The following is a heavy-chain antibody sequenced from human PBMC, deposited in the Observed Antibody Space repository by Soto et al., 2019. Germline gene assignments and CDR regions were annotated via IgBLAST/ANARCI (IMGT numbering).Heavy chain of an antibody. J-gene: IGHJ5*02. CDR3: ARGVRWACGGDCYTGWFDP. V-gene: IGHV1-69*02. CDR1: GGTFSSYT. Sequence: QVQLVQSGAEVKKPGSSVKVSCKASGGTFSSYTISWVRQAPGQGLEWMGRIIPILGIANYAQKFQGRVTITADKSTSTAYMELSSLRSEDTAVYYCARGVRWACGGDCYTGWFDPWGQGTLVTVSS. D-gene: IGHD2-21*02. CDR2: IIPILGIA.